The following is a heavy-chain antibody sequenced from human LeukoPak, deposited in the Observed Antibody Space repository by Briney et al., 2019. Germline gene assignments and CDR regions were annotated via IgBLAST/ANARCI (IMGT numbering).Heavy chain of an antibody. Sequence: ASVKVSCKASGYTFIGYYMHWVRQAPGQGLEWMGRINPNSGDTNYAQKFQGRVTMTRDTSFSTAYMELSRLTSDDTAVYYCARITTALPAAFDYWGQGTLVTVSS. CDR2: INPNSGDT. J-gene: IGHJ4*02. V-gene: IGHV1-2*06. CDR3: ARITTALPAAFDY. D-gene: IGHD2-2*01. CDR1: GYTFIGYY.